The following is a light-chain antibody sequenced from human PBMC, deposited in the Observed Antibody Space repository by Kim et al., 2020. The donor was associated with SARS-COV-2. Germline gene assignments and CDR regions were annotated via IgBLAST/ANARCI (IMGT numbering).Light chain of an antibody. V-gene: IGLV2-14*03. CDR3: SSYLSRTLYV. CDR2: DVS. CDR1: SADVGAYNF. J-gene: IGLJ1*01. Sequence: GQSITISCTGTSADVGAYNFVSWYQQHPGKAPRLLIFDVSSRPSGVSNRFSGSKSGNTASLTISGLQTEDEADYYCSSYLSRTLYVFGSGTKVTVL.